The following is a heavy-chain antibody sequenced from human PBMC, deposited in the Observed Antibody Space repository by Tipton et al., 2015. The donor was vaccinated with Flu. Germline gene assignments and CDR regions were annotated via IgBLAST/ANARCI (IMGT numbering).Heavy chain of an antibody. D-gene: IGHD5-18*01. CDR1: GFTFSSYS. CDR2: ISSSSSTI. V-gene: IGHV3-48*01. Sequence: SLRLSCAASGFTFSSYSMNWVRQAPGKGLEWVSYISSSSSTIYYADSVKGRFTISRDNAKNSLYLQMNSLRAEDTAVYYCARDRIQLTGAFDIWGQGTMVTVSS. CDR3: ARDRIQLTGAFDI. J-gene: IGHJ3*02.